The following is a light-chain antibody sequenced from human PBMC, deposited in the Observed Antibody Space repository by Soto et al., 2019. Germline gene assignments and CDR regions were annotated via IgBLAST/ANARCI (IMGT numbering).Light chain of an antibody. V-gene: IGKV3-11*01. CDR1: QSVSSH. Sequence: EIVLTQSPASLSLSPGERATLSCRASQSVSSHLAWFQQRPGQAPRLLIYGASNRPTGIPARFGGSGSGTNFTLTISSLEPEDFAVYYCQQRSNWPPVLTFGGGTKVDI. J-gene: IGKJ4*01. CDR2: GAS. CDR3: QQRSNWPPVLT.